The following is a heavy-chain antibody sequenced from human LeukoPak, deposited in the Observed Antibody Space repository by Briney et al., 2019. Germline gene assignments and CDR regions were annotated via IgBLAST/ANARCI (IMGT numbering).Heavy chain of an antibody. Sequence: GGSLRLSCAASGFTFSNYWMIWVRQAPGKGLEWVGNIKQDGSEKRYADSARGRFSISRDNAQTSLYLQMNSLRAEDTAVYYCARASDPWLQLTWGQGTLVTVSS. D-gene: IGHD5-24*01. J-gene: IGHJ5*02. CDR3: ARASDPWLQLT. V-gene: IGHV3-7*05. CDR2: IKQDGSEK. CDR1: GFTFSNYW.